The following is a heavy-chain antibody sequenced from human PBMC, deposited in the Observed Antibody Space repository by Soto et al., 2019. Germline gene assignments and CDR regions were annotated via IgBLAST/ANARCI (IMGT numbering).Heavy chain of an antibody. CDR3: ARGHPFDY. Sequence: SETLSLTCTVSGDSISIYYWSWIRQPPGKGLEWIGYIYYSGSTNYNPSLKSRVTISVDTSKNQSSLKLSSVTAADTAVYYCARGHPFDYWGQGTLVTVS. CDR1: GDSISIYY. CDR2: IYYSGST. J-gene: IGHJ4*02. V-gene: IGHV4-59*01.